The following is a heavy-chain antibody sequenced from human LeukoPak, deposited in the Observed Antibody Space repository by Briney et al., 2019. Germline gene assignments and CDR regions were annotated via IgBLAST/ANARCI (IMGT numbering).Heavy chain of an antibody. V-gene: IGHV4-59*06. CDR2: IYYSGST. Sequence: PSETLSLTCTVSGDSISPYYWSWIRQPAGKGLEWIGYIYYSGSTYYNPSLKSRVTISVDTSKNQFSLKLSSVTAADTAVYYCARDLSITMVRGVLGRWFDPWGQGTLVTVSS. J-gene: IGHJ5*02. D-gene: IGHD3-10*01. CDR3: ARDLSITMVRGVLGRWFDP. CDR1: GDSISPYY.